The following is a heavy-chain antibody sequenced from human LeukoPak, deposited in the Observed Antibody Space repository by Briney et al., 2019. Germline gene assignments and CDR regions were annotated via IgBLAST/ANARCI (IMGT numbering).Heavy chain of an antibody. CDR3: ARVAPEYYYDSSGYYYFRDYYYYCMDV. J-gene: IGHJ6*03. D-gene: IGHD3-22*01. Sequence: GASVKVSCKASGYTFTSYGISWVRQAPGQGLEWMGWISAYNGNTNYAQKLQGRVTMTTDTSTSTAYMELRSLRSDDTAVYYCARVAPEYYYDSSGYYYFRDYYYYCMDVWGKGTAVTVSS. CDR2: ISAYNGNT. CDR1: GYTFTSYG. V-gene: IGHV1-18*01.